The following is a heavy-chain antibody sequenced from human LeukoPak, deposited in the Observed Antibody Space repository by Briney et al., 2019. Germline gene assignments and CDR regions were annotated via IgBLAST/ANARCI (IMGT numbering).Heavy chain of an antibody. D-gene: IGHD6-13*01. CDR1: GYTFTSYD. J-gene: IGHJ4*02. Sequence: ASVKVSCKASGYTFTSYDINWVGQAAGQGGEGMGWMNPKSGNTDYAQKFQGRVTMTRNTSISTAYMELSSLRSEDTAVYYCARCVSLDSSSCVFDYWGQGTLVTVSS. CDR3: ARCVSLDSSSCVFDY. CDR2: MNPKSGNT. V-gene: IGHV1-8*01.